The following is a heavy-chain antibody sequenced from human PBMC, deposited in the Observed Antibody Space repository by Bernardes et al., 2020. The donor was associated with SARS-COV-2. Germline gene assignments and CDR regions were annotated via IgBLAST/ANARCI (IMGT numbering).Heavy chain of an antibody. D-gene: IGHD5-12*01. CDR2: ISWDGGST. CDR1: GFTFHDRA. J-gene: IGHJ4*02. CDR3: AKDGQIVATHPRVTNDY. V-gene: IGHV3-43D*04. Sequence: GSLRISCAASGFTFHDRAMHCVRQAPGKGLEWVSLISWDGGSTNYADSVKGRFTISRDNSKNSLYLKMNSLRAEDTAIYYCAKDGQIVATHPRVTNDYWGQGTLITVSS.